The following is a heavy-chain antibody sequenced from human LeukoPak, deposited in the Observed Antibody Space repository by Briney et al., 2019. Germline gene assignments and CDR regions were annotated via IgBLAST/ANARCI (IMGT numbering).Heavy chain of an antibody. CDR3: ARARRSAYRSSTSCYSAGPYNWFDP. CDR1: GYTFTSYA. D-gene: IGHD2-2*01. J-gene: IGHJ5*02. Sequence: ASVKVSCKASGYTFTSYAMNWVRQAPGQGLEWMGWINTNTGNPTYAQGFTGRFVFSLDTSVSTAYLQISSLKAEDTAVYYCARARRSAYRSSTSCYSAGPYNWFDPWGQGTLVTVSS. CDR2: INTNTGNP. V-gene: IGHV7-4-1*02.